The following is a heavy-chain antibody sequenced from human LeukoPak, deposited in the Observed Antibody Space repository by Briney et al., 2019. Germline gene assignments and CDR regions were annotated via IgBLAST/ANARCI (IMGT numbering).Heavy chain of an antibody. CDR3: ARVGGYYDGSGYYYRLAFDI. CDR1: GLHFSNFG. V-gene: IGHV3-48*01. J-gene: IGHJ3*02. Sequence: PGGSLRLSCAASGLHFSNFGMHWVRQAPGKGLEWVSYISNGNSPIYYADSVKGRFTISRDNAKNSLYLQMYSLRVEDTAVYYCARVGGYYDGSGYYYRLAFDIWGQGTMVTVSS. CDR2: ISNGNSPI. D-gene: IGHD3-22*01.